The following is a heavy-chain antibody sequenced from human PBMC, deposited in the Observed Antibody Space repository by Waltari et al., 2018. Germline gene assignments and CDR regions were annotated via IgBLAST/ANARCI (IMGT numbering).Heavy chain of an antibody. D-gene: IGHD6-13*01. CDR2: IYYSGST. CDR3: ARDTGGSSSWYKVDYFDY. CDR1: GGSISSSSYY. V-gene: IGHV4-39*07. J-gene: IGHJ4*02. Sequence: QLQLQESGPGLVKPSETLSLTCTVSGGSISSSSYYWGWIRPPPGKGLEWIGSIYYSGSTYYNPSLKSRVTISVDTSKNQFSLKLSSVTAADTAVYYCARDTGGSSSWYKVDYFDYWGQGTLVTVSS.